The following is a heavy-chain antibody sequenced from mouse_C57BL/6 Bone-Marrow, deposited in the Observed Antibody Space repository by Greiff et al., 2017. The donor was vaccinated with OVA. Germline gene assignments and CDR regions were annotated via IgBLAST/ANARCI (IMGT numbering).Heavy chain of an antibody. V-gene: IGHV1-82*01. D-gene: IGHD1-1*01. CDR1: GYAFSSSW. CDR3: ARSLITTVVAPDWYFDV. Sequence: QVQLQQSGPELVKPGASVKISCKASGYAFSSSWMNWVKQRPGKGLEWIGRIYPGDGDSNYNGKFKGKATLTADKSSSTAYMQLSSLTSEDSAVYFCARSLITTVVAPDWYFDVWGTGTTVTVSS. CDR2: IYPGDGDS. J-gene: IGHJ1*03.